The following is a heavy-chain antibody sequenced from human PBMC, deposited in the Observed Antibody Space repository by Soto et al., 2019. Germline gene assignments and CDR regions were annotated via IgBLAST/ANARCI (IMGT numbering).Heavy chain of an antibody. D-gene: IGHD4-17*01. V-gene: IGHV4-30-2*01. J-gene: IGHJ4*02. CDR2: IYHSGST. Sequence: QLQLQESGSGLVKPSQTLSLTCAVSGGSISSGGYSWSWIRQPPGKGLEWIGYIYHSGSTYYTPSLKSLVTIAVDRSKNQFPPKLSAVPAADTAVYYCARSQTTVTSSDYWGQGTLVTVSP. CDR3: ARSQTTVTSSDY. CDR1: GGSISSGGYS.